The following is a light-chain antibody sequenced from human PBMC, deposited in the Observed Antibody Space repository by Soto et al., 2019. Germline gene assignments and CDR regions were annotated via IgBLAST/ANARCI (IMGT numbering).Light chain of an antibody. J-gene: IGKJ5*01. CDR2: GIS. CDR1: QSVSSNY. V-gene: IGKV3-20*01. CDR3: QQSGSSPIT. Sequence: EIVLTQSPGTLSLSPGERATLSCRSSQSVSSNYFAWYQQRPGQAPRLLIYGISSRATGIPDRFSGSGSGTDFTLTISRLEPEDVAVYYCQQSGSSPITFGQGTRLEIK.